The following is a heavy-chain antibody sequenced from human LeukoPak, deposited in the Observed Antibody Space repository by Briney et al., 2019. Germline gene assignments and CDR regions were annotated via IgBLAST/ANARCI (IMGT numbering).Heavy chain of an antibody. CDR3: AKQSVVVPAYYYYGMDV. Sequence: GGSLRLSCAASGFTFSSYAMSWVRQAPGKGLERVSAISGSGGSTYYADSVKGRFTIPRDNSKNTLCLQMNSLRAEDTAVYYCAKQSVVVPAYYYYGMDVWGQGTTVTVSS. V-gene: IGHV3-23*01. CDR1: GFTFSSYA. J-gene: IGHJ6*02. CDR2: ISGSGGST. D-gene: IGHD2-2*01.